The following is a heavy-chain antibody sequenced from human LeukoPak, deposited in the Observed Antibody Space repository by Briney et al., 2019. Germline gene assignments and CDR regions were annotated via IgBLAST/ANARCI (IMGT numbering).Heavy chain of an antibody. D-gene: IGHD6-13*01. CDR2: IYYSGRT. CDR3: ARIPRYSSSWYGGDY. Sequence: ETLSLTCTVSGGAVSSGSSYWSWIRQPPGKGLEWIGYIYYSGRTNYNPSLKSRVSISVDTSKNQFSLKLSSVTAADTAVYYCARIPRYSSSWYGGDYWGQGTLVTVSP. CDR1: GGAVSSGSSY. J-gene: IGHJ4*02. V-gene: IGHV4-61*01.